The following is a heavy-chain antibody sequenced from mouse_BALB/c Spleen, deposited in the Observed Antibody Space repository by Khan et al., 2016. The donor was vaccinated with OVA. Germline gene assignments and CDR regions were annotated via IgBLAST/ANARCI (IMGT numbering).Heavy chain of an antibody. J-gene: IGHJ3*01. V-gene: IGHV14-1*02. CDR2: IDPENGKT. Sequence: EVQLQESGAELVRPGALVKLSCKASGFNIRDYYMHWMKQRPEQGLEWIGWIDPENGKTIYDPKFQGKASITADTSSNTAYLQLTSLTSEDTAVYYCARSGYCAWFAYWGQGTLVTVSA. CDR1: GFNIRDYY. CDR3: ARSGYCAWFAY.